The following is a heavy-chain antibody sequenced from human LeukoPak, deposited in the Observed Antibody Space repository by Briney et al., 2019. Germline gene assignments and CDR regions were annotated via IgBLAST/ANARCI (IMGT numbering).Heavy chain of an antibody. CDR3: AKATLLLYFGEPSPNWFDP. D-gene: IGHD3-10*01. CDR1: GFTFNSYT. J-gene: IGHJ5*02. Sequence: GGSLRLSCAASGFTFNSYTMTWVRQAPGKGLEWVSTISDSGDSTYYADSVKGRFTISRDNYKNTLYLQMNSLRAEDTAIYYCAKATLLLYFGEPSPNWFDPWGQGTLVTVSS. V-gene: IGHV3-23*01. CDR2: ISDSGDST.